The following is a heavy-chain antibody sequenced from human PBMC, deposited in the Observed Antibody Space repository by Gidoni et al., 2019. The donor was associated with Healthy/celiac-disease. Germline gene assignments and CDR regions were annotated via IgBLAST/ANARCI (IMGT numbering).Heavy chain of an antibody. CDR2: IIPIFGTA. CDR1: GGTFSSYA. CDR3: ARGREGATTIDDWGYFDY. V-gene: IGHV1-69*01. Sequence: QVQLVQSGAEVKKPGSSVKVSCKASGGTFSSYAISWVRQAPGQGLEWMGGIIPIFGTANYAQKFQGRVTITADESTSTAYMELSSLRSEDTAVYYCARGREGATTIDDWGYFDYWGQGTLVTVSS. J-gene: IGHJ4*02. D-gene: IGHD1-26*01.